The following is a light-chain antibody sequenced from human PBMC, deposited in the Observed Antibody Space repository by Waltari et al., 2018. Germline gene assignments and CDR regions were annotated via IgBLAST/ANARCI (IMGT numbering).Light chain of an antibody. J-gene: IGKJ2*01. CDR3: QQYDASFPAT. CDR2: RAS. V-gene: IGKV1-5*03. CDR1: QDIRSW. Sequence: DIQMTQSPSPLSASVGDRVTITCRASQDIRSWLAWYQQKPGKPPKLLIYRASNLETGVQSRFSASGSGTHFTLTINRLQPDDFASYYCQQYDASFPATFGQGTKLEVK.